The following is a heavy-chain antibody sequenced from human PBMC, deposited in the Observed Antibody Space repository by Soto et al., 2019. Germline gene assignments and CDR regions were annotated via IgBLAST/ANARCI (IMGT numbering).Heavy chain of an antibody. V-gene: IGHV1-69*13. J-gene: IGHJ6*02. CDR3: AGGVITGRREVYYYYGMDV. CDR1: GGTFSSYA. Sequence: SVKVSCKASGGTFSSYAISWVRQAPGQGLEWMGGIIPIFGTANYAQKFQGRVTITADESTSTAYMELSSLRSEDTAVYYCAGGVITGRREVYYYYGMDVWGQGXTVTVYS. D-gene: IGHD3-16*01. CDR2: IIPIFGTA.